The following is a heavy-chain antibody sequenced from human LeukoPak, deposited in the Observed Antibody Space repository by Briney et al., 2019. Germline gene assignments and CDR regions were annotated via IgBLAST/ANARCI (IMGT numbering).Heavy chain of an antibody. CDR1: GGSISSYY. D-gene: IGHD3-3*01. CDR3: ARDERRRITIFGVEPDAFDI. CDR2: IYYSGST. Sequence: PSETLSLTCTVSGGSISSYYWSWIRQPPGKGLEWIGYIYYSGSTNYNPSLKSRVTISVDTSKNQFSLKLSSVTAADTAVYYCARDERRRITIFGVEPDAFDIWGQGTMVTVSS. J-gene: IGHJ3*02. V-gene: IGHV4-59*12.